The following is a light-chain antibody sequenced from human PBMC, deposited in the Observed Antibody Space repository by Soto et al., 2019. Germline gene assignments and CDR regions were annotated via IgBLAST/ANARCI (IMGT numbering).Light chain of an antibody. CDR1: SSDVGSYNP. CDR3: CSYAGSSTVV. CDR2: EVS. Sequence: QSALTQPASVSGSPGQSITISCTGTSSDVGSYNPVSWYQQHPGKAPKLMIYEVSQRPSGVSNRFSGSKSGNTASLTISGLQAEDEADYYCCSYAGSSTVVFGGGTKLTVL. V-gene: IGLV2-23*02. J-gene: IGLJ2*01.